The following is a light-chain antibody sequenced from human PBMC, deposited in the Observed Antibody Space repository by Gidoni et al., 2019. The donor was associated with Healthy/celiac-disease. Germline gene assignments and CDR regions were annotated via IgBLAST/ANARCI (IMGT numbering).Light chain of an antibody. V-gene: IGKV3-20*01. Sequence: EMVLTQSPGTLSLSPGERATLSCRASQSVSSSYVAWYQQKPGQAPRLLIYGASSRATGIPDRFSGSGSGTDFTLTISRLEPEDFAVYYCQQYGSSPLTFGQGTRLEIK. J-gene: IGKJ5*01. CDR1: QSVSSSY. CDR3: QQYGSSPLT. CDR2: GAS.